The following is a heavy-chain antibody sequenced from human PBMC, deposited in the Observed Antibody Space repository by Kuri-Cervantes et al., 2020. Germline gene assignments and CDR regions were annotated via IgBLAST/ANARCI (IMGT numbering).Heavy chain of an antibody. Sequence: GGSLRLSCAASGFTFSSYGMHWVRQAPGKGLEWVGVISDDGSNKYYADPVKGRFTISRDNSKNTLDLQMNSLRAEDTAVYYCAKDLSSSWTFDYWGQGTLVTVSS. V-gene: IGHV3-30*18. CDR2: ISDDGSNK. J-gene: IGHJ4*02. D-gene: IGHD6-13*01. CDR1: GFTFSSYG. CDR3: AKDLSSSWTFDY.